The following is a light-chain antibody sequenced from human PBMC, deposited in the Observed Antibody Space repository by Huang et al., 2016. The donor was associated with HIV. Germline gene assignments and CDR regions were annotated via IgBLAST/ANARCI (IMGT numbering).Light chain of an antibody. CDR3: QQRSKWPPVFT. Sequence: EIVLTQSPATLALSPGESATLSGRASQSVSSYLAWYQHKPGQAPSLLIYDASNRAAGIPARFSGSGSGTDFTLTISGLEPEDFAVYYCQQRSKWPPVFTFGPGTKVHVK. V-gene: IGKV3-11*01. CDR1: QSVSSY. CDR2: DAS. J-gene: IGKJ3*01.